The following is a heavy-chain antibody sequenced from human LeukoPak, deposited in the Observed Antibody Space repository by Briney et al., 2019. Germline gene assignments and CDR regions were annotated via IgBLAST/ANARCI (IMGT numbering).Heavy chain of an antibody. CDR1: GNSFTNNW. D-gene: IGHD2-2*01. CDR3: VKRRNNVYETSPWDPDY. J-gene: IGHJ4*02. CDR2: ISPENSET. V-gene: IGHV5-51*01. Sequence: NLGESLKISCKGSGNSFTNNWIAWVRQMPGKGLEWMGIISPENSETHYSPAFQGQVTISVDRSITTAYLQWNSLKASDTAMYYRVKRRNNVYETSPWDPDYWGQGTLVTVSS.